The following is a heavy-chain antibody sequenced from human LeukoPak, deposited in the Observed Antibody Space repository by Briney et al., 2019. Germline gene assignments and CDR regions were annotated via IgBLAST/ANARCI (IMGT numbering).Heavy chain of an antibody. J-gene: IGHJ4*02. CDR2: IYYSGST. Sequence: ASETVSLTCTVSGGSISSYYWSWIRQPPGKGLEWIGYIYYSGSTNYNPSLKSRVTISVDTSKNQFSLKLSSVIAADTAVYYCARDLGGREGYNYCFDYWGQGTLVTVSS. CDR3: ARDLGGREGYNYCFDY. D-gene: IGHD5-24*01. CDR1: GGSISSYY. V-gene: IGHV4-59*01.